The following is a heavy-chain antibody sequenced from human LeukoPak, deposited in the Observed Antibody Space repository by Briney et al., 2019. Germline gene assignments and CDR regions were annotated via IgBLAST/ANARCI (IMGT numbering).Heavy chain of an antibody. CDR2: IWYDGSNK. CDR3: ARDLATVTTWALDY. D-gene: IGHD4-17*01. CDR1: GFTFSSYG. V-gene: IGHV3-33*01. J-gene: IGHJ4*02. Sequence: GGSLRLSCAASGFTFSSYGMPWVRQAPGKGLEWVAVIWYDGSNKYYADSVKGRFTISRDNSKNTLYLQMNSLRAEDTAVYYCARDLATVTTWALDYWGQGTLVTVSS.